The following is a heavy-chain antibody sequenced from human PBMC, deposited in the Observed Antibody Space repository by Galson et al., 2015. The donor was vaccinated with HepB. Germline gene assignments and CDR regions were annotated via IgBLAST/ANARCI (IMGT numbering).Heavy chain of an antibody. V-gene: IGHV4-39*01. Sequence: ETLSLTCTVSGGSISSSTYYWVWIRQPPGKGLEWIGNIYYTGSTYYNPTLESRLTMSVDTSKNQFSLKLTSVTASDTAVYYCARRGIGSGSGGNWFDPWGQGTLVTFSS. CDR2: IYYTGST. D-gene: IGHD3-10*01. CDR3: ARRGIGSGSGGNWFDP. J-gene: IGHJ5*02. CDR1: GGSISSSTYY.